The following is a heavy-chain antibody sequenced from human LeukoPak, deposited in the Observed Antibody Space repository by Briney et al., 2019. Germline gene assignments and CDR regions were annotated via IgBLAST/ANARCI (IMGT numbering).Heavy chain of an antibody. CDR3: ARGGQTFDY. J-gene: IGHJ4*02. CDR2: ISSSGSSI. D-gene: IGHD1-26*01. V-gene: IGHV3-48*03. CDR1: GFTFSRYE. Sequence: GGSLRLSCAASGFTFSRYEMNWVRQAPGKGLEWVSYISSSGSSIYYADSVKGRFTISRDNAKNLLFLQMNSLRAEDTAVYYCARGGQTFDYWGQGTLVTVSS.